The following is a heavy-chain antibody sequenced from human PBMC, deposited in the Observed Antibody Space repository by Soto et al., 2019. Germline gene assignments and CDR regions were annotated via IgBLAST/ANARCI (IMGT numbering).Heavy chain of an antibody. Sequence: QVQLVESGGGVVQPGRSLRLSCAASGFTFSSYGMHWVRQAPGKGLEWVAVIWYDGSNKYYADSVKGRFTISRDNSKNTLYLQMNSLRAEDTAVYYCARDYYDSSGYYYWDYYYYYGMDVWGQGTTVTVSS. CDR3: ARDYYDSSGYYYWDYYYYYGMDV. J-gene: IGHJ6*02. CDR1: GFTFSSYG. CDR2: IWYDGSNK. D-gene: IGHD3-22*01. V-gene: IGHV3-33*01.